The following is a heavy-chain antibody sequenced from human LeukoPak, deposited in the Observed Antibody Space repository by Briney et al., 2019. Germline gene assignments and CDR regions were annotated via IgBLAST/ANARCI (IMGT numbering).Heavy chain of an antibody. D-gene: IGHD3-22*01. J-gene: IGHJ3*02. Sequence: PSETLSLTCTVSGGSISSYHWSWIRQPPGKGLEWIGYIYCSGSTNYNPSLKSRVTISVDTSKNQFSLKLSSVTAADTAVYYCARVSHYYDSSGYYYVRAFDIWGQGTMVTVSS. CDR3: ARVSHYYDSSGYYYVRAFDI. CDR2: IYCSGST. V-gene: IGHV4-59*01. CDR1: GGSISSYH.